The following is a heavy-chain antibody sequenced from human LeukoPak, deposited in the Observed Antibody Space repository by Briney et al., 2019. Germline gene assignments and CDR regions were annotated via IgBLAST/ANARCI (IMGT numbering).Heavy chain of an antibody. CDR1: GDSISGSSYY. D-gene: IGHD3-22*01. Sequence: SETLSLTCTVSGDSISGSSYYWTWVRQPPGKGLEWVASISYSGRTYYKPSLKSRVTISVDTSKNQFSLKLNSVTAADTAVYYCAPGNSGYYFVWGQGTLVTVSS. V-gene: IGHV4-39*07. CDR3: APGNSGYYFV. CDR2: ISYSGRT. J-gene: IGHJ4*02.